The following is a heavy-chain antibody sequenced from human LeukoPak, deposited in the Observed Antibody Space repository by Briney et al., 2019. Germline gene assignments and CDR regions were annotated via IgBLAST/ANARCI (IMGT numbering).Heavy chain of an antibody. D-gene: IGHD3-22*01. J-gene: IGHJ5*02. CDR3: ATDCYYDSSGYVGWFDP. CDR1: GGTFSSYA. CDR2: IIPIFGTA. Sequence: SVKVSCKASGGTFSSYAISWVRQAPGQGLEWMGGIIPIFGTANYAQKFQGRVTVTADESTSTAYMELSSLRSEDTAVYYCATDCYYDSSGYVGWFDPWGQGTLVTVST. V-gene: IGHV1-69*13.